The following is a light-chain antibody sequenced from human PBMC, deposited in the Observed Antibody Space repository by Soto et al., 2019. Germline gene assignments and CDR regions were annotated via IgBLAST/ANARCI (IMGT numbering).Light chain of an antibody. V-gene: IGLV2-14*01. Sequence: QSALTQPASVSGSPGQSITISCTGTSSDVDGYDYVSWYQQHPGKAPKLMIYEVNNRPSGVSTRCSGSKSGNTASLTISGLQADDEADYYCTSYTSSSTYVFGTGTKLTVL. CDR2: EVN. J-gene: IGLJ1*01. CDR1: SSDVDGYDY. CDR3: TSYTSSSTYV.